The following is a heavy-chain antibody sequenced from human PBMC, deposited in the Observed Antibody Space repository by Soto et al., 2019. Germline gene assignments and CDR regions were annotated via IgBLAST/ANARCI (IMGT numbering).Heavy chain of an antibody. D-gene: IGHD4-4*01. V-gene: IGHV4-59*08. CDR2: IYYSGST. Sequence: SETLSLTCSVSGGSISNYYWTWIRQPPGKGLEWIGYIYYSGSTNYNPSLKSRVTISVDTSKNRFSLNLSSVTAADTAVYYCARDYNNYLDYWGQGTLVTVSS. J-gene: IGHJ4*02. CDR1: GGSISNYY. CDR3: ARDYNNYLDY.